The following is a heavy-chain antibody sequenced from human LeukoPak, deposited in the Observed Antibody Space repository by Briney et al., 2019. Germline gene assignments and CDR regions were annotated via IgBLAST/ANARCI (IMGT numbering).Heavy chain of an antibody. Sequence: GGSLRLSCAASGFTFDDYAMHWVRQAPGKDLEWVSLISWDGGGTYYADSVKGRFTISRDNSKNSLYLQMNSLRAEDTALYYCARGDGNYDILTGFDYWGQGTLVTVSS. D-gene: IGHD3-9*01. CDR3: ARGDGNYDILTGFDY. V-gene: IGHV3-43D*03. CDR1: GFTFDDYA. J-gene: IGHJ4*02. CDR2: ISWDGGGT.